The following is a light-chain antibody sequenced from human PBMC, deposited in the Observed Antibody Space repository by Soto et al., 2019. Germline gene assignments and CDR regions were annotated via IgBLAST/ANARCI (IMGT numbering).Light chain of an antibody. Sequence: QAVVTQSPSASASLGASVRLTCTLSSGHNNYAIAWHQQQPEKGPRYLMKLKGDGSHSKGDGIPDRFSGSSSGAERYLTISSLQSEDEADYYCQTWGTGIRVFGGGTKLTVL. V-gene: IGLV4-69*02. CDR3: QTWGTGIRV. CDR2: LKGDGSH. J-gene: IGLJ3*02. CDR1: SGHNNYA.